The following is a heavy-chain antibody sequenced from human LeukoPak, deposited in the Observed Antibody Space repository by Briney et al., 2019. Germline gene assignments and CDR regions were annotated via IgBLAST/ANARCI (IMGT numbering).Heavy chain of an antibody. CDR3: ARQGAAGKYYYYYMDV. CDR1: GYNFPSYW. CDR2: IYPDDSNT. J-gene: IGHJ6*03. D-gene: IGHD6-13*01. Sequence: GEALKISCQGSGYNFPSYWIGWVRQMPGQGLEGMGIIYPDDSNTIYCASFQGQVTISADKSINTAYLEWSSLKASDTAIYYCARQGAAGKYYYYYMDVWGKGTTVTVSS. V-gene: IGHV5-51*01.